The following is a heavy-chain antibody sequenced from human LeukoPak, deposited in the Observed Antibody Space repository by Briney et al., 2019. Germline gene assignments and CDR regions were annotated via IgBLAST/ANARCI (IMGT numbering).Heavy chain of an antibody. CDR2: IKSKTDGETT. D-gene: IGHD1-26*01. V-gene: IGHV3-15*01. Sequence: GGSLRLSCAASGFTFSEAWMSWVRQAPGKGLEWVGRIKSKTDGETTDYAAPVKGRFTISRDDSKNTVYLQMNSLKIEDTAVYYCTGSRWVTNDYWGQGTLVTVSS. J-gene: IGHJ4*02. CDR3: TGSRWVTNDY. CDR1: GFTFSEAW.